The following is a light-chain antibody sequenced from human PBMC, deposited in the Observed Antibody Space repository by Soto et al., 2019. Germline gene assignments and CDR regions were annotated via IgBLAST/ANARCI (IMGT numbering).Light chain of an antibody. Sequence: QSVLTQPPSASGSPGQSVAISCTGTSSDVGGYNYVSWYQQHPGKAPKLMIYDVTKRPSGVPDRFSGSKSGNTASLTVSGLLAEDEADSYCSSYAGTHIVFGTGTKVTVL. V-gene: IGLV2-8*01. CDR1: SSDVGGYNY. CDR2: DVT. J-gene: IGLJ1*01. CDR3: SSYAGTHIV.